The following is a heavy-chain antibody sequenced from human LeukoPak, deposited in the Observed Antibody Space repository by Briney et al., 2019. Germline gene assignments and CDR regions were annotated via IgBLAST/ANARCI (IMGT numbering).Heavy chain of an antibody. J-gene: IGHJ4*02. CDR1: GFPFTGYY. V-gene: IGHV1-2*02. D-gene: IGHD3-10*01. CDR3: AREGRGSSDWAGFDY. Sequence: ASVKVSCKASGFPFTGYYMHWVRQAPGQGLEWMGWINPNSGDTNSAQKFQSRVSITRDTSISTAYMDLSRLNSDDTAVYYCAREGRGSSDWAGFDYWGQGTLVTVSS. CDR2: INPNSGDT.